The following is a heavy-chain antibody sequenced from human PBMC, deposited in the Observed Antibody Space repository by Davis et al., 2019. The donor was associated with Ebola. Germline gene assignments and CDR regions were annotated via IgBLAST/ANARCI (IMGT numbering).Heavy chain of an antibody. CDR1: GFTFSNHW. CDR2: INTDGSRA. J-gene: IGHJ3*02. CDR3: ARAYCTTNSCYLDAFDI. V-gene: IGHV3-74*01. Sequence: PSETLSLTCAASGFTFSNHWMHWVRQPPGKGLVWVSRINTDGSRATYTDSVKGRFTISRDSAKSSLFLQMNSLRAEDTAVYYCARAYCTTNSCYLDAFDIWGQGTMVTVSS. D-gene: IGHD2-2*01.